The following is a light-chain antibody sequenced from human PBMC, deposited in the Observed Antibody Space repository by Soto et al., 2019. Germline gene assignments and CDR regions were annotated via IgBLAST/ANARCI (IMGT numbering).Light chain of an antibody. CDR1: QYVGTF. Sequence: IVLTQSPATLSLSPGERATLSCRASQYVGTFLAWYQQQPGQAPRLLIYDASNRASGIPARFSGSGSGTDFTLTISSLEPEDFAVYFCQQRSSWPTYTFGQGTKLEIK. J-gene: IGKJ2*01. CDR3: QQRSSWPTYT. CDR2: DAS. V-gene: IGKV3-11*01.